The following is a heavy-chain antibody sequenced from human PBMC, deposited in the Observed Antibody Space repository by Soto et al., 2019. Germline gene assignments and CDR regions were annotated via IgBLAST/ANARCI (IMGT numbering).Heavy chain of an antibody. CDR1: GGSVGTPSYY. CDR3: ARGRYSSGWFDF. J-gene: IGHJ4*02. Sequence: SETLSLTCTVSGGSVGTPSYYWDWIRLSPGQGLEWIGYISHSGSTDYNPALKSRVTIFADTSKNELSLKLDSVTAADTAVYYCARGRYSSGWFDFWGQGSLVTVSS. CDR2: ISHSGST. D-gene: IGHD6-19*01. V-gene: IGHV4-61*01.